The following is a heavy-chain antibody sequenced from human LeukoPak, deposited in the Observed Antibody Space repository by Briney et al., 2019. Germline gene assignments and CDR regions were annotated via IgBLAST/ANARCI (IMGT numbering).Heavy chain of an antibody. V-gene: IGHV4-39*07. CDR2: IYYSGST. J-gene: IGHJ6*02. D-gene: IGHD5/OR15-5a*01. CDR1: GGSISSSSYY. Sequence: SETLSLTCTVSGGSISSSSYYWGWIRQPPGKGLEWIGSIYYSGSTYYNPSLKSRVTISVDTSKNQFSLKLSSVTAADTAVYYCARTRSKYYYYGMDVWGQGTTVTVSS. CDR3: ARTRSKYYYYGMDV.